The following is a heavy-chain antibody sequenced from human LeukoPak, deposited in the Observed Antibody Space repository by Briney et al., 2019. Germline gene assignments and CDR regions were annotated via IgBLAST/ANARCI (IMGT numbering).Heavy chain of an antibody. CDR2: IIPIFGTA. CDR1: GGTFSSYA. V-gene: IGHV1-69*13. D-gene: IGHD3-10*01. Sequence: GASVKVSCKASGGTFSSYAISWVRQAPGQGLEWMGGIIPIFGTANYAQKFQGRVTITADGSTSTAYMELSRLRSDDTAVYYCARPSNYGSGSYMGILDVWGKGTTVTVSS. J-gene: IGHJ6*04. CDR3: ARPSNYGSGSYMGILDV.